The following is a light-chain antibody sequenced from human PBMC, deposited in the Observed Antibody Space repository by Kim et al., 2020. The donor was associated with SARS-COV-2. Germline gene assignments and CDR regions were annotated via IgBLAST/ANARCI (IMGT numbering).Light chain of an antibody. CDR2: DAS. CDR1: QGISNS. V-gene: IGKV1-27*01. J-gene: IGKJ1*01. CDR3: QKYNSAPWT. Sequence: DIQMTQSPSSLSASVGDRVTITCRASQGISNSLAWYQQKPGKGPKVLIYDASTLQSGVPSRFSGSGSGTDFTLTISSLQPGDVATYYCQKYNSAPWTLGQGTKVEI.